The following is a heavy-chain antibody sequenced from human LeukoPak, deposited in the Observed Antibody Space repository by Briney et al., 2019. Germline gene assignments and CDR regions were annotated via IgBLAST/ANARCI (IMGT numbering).Heavy chain of an antibody. CDR1: GFTFSSYW. J-gene: IGHJ4*02. V-gene: IGHV3-7*01. Sequence: GGSLRLSCAASGFTFSSYWMSWVRQAPGKGLEWVANIEQDGSEKYYVDSVKGRFTISRDNAKNSLYLQMNSLRAEDTAVYYCARDSSPQQQLVTASSLDYWGQGTLVTVFS. CDR3: ARDSSPQQQLVTASSLDY. D-gene: IGHD6-13*01. CDR2: IEQDGSEK.